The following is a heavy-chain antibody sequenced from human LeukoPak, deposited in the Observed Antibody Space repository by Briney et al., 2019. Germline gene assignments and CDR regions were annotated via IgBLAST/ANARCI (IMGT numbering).Heavy chain of an antibody. V-gene: IGHV4-59*01. CDR1: GGSISSYY. J-gene: IGHJ5*02. CDR2: IYYSGST. Sequence: SETLSLTCTVSGGSISSYYWSWIRQPPGKGLEWIGYIYYSGSTNYNPSLKSRVTISVDTSKNQFSLMLSSVTAADTAVYYFAREAAAGPNWFDPWGRGTLVTVSS. CDR3: AREAAAGPNWFDP. D-gene: IGHD6-13*01.